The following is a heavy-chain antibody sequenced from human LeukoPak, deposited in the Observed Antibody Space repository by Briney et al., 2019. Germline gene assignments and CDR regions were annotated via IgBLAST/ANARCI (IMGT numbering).Heavy chain of an antibody. D-gene: IGHD3-3*01. CDR3: AKARITIFGVVDFPSDY. V-gene: IGHV3-33*06. CDR1: GFTFSSYG. Sequence: GRSLRLSCAASGFTFSSYGMHWVRQAPGKGLEWVAVIWYDGSNKYYADSVKGRFTISRDNSKNTLYLQMNSLRAEDTAVYYCAKARITIFGVVDFPSDYWGQGTLVTVSS. CDR2: IWYDGSNK. J-gene: IGHJ4*02.